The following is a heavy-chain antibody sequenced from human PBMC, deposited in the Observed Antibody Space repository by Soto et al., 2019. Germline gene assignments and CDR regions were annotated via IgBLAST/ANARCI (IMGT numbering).Heavy chain of an antibody. D-gene: IGHD7-27*01. J-gene: IGHJ5*01. CDR2: INAGNANT. V-gene: IGHV1-3*01. Sequence: ASVKVSCKASGYTFTSYAMHWVRQAPGQRLEWMGWINAGNANTGYAQKFQGRVTMTRSTSISTAYMELSSLTSEDTAVYYCTGGPPNWGFDSWGQGTPVTVSS. CDR1: GYTFTSYA. CDR3: TGGPPNWGFDS.